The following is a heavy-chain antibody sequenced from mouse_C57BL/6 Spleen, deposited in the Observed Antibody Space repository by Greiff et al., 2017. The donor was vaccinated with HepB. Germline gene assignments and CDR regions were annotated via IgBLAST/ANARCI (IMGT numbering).Heavy chain of an antibody. CDR1: GFTFSSYA. CDR3: ARDEGYDYDGNWYFDV. D-gene: IGHD2-4*01. CDR2: ISDGGSYT. J-gene: IGHJ1*03. V-gene: IGHV5-4*01. Sequence: EVKLMESGGGLVKPGGSLKLSCAASGFTFSSYAMSWVRQTPEKRLEWVATISDGGSYTYYPDNVQGRFTISRDNAKNTLYLQMSQLKSENTAMDDWARDEGYDYDGNWYFDVWGKGTTVTVSS.